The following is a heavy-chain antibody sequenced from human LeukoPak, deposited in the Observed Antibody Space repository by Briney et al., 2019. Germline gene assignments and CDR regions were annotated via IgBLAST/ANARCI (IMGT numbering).Heavy chain of an antibody. Sequence: GGSLRLSCAASGFTFSSYWMHWVRQAPGKGLVWVSRINTDGSITSYADSVKGRFTISRDNSKNALFLQMNSLRAEDTAIYYCVKGGFTYYDDWGQGTLVTVSS. V-gene: IGHV3-74*01. CDR2: INTDGSIT. D-gene: IGHD3-22*01. J-gene: IGHJ4*02. CDR3: VKGGFTYYDD. CDR1: GFTFSSYW.